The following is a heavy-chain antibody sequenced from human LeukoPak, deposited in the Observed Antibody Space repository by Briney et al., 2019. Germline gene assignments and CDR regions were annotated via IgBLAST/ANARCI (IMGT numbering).Heavy chain of an antibody. CDR3: TTDLRCSSTSCYHRFDP. CDR2: IKSKTDGGTT. V-gene: IGHV3-15*01. CDR1: GFTFSNAW. J-gene: IGHJ5*02. D-gene: IGHD2-2*01. Sequence: GGSLRLSCAASGFTFSNAWMSWVRQAPGKGLEWVGRIKSKTDGGTTDYAAPVKGRFTISRDDSKNTLYLQMNSLKTEDTAVYYCTTDLRCSSTSCYHRFDPWGQGTLVTVSS.